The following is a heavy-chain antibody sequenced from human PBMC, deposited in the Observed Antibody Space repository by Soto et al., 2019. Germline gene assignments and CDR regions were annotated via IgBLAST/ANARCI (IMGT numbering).Heavy chain of an antibody. CDR3: ARGGLTTVTSARIDY. Sequence: QVQLQESGPGLVKPSQTLSLTCTVSGGSISSGGYYWSWIRQHPGKGLEWIGYLYYSGSTYYNPSLKSRVTITLDTSNNQCSLKLSSVTAADTAVYYCARGGLTTVTSARIDYWGQGTLVTVSS. D-gene: IGHD4-17*01. CDR2: LYYSGST. V-gene: IGHV4-31*03. CDR1: GGSISSGGYY. J-gene: IGHJ4*02.